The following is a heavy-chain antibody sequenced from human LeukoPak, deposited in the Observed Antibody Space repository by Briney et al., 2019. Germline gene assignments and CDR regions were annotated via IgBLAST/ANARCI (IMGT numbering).Heavy chain of an antibody. CDR2: IKKDGIEK. Sequence: GGSLRLSCAASGLTFSMYWMSWVRQAPGKGVEWVANIKKDGIEKNYVDSVKGRFTISRDNAKNSLYLQMNSLRAEDTAVYYCAREAPESYGMDVWGKGTTVTVSS. CDR3: AREAPESYGMDV. CDR1: GLTFSMYW. V-gene: IGHV3-7*03. D-gene: IGHD1-14*01. J-gene: IGHJ6*04.